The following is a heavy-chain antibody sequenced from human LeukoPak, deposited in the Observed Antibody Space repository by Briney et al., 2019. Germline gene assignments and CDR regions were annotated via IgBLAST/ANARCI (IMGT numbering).Heavy chain of an antibody. CDR1: GFTFRDSG. CDR3: ARESGFMMVGEINADNWFDP. CDR2: ISDDGSQR. V-gene: IGHV3-30*03. J-gene: IGHJ5*02. Sequence: GRSLRLSCSGAGFTFRDSGFHWVRQAPGKGLEWVAVISDDGSQRFYADYVKGRFTISRDNSRDTLYLHMQTLRPEDSAVYYCARESGFMMVGEINADNWFDPWGQGTPVTVSS. D-gene: IGHD3-3*01.